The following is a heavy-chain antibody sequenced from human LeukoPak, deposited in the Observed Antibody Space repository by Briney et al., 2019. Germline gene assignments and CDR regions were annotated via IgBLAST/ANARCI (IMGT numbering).Heavy chain of an antibody. CDR2: IRYDGSNK. CDR1: GFTFSSYG. Sequence: GGSLRLSCAASGFTFSSYGMHWVRQAPGKGLEWVAFIRYDGSNKYYADSVKGRFTISRDNSKNTLYLQMNSLRAEDTAVYYCAKRGTVHVVDTAMAGGLSFDYWGQGTLLTVSS. D-gene: IGHD5-18*01. J-gene: IGHJ4*02. CDR3: AKRGTVHVVDTAMAGGLSFDY. V-gene: IGHV3-30*02.